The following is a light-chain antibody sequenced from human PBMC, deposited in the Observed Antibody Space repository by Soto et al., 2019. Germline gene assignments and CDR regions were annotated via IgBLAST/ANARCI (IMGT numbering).Light chain of an antibody. Sequence: QSALTQPRSVSGSPGQSVTISCTGTSSAVGAYNYVSWYQHHPGKAPKVMIYDVSERPSGVPDRFSGSKSDNKASLTISGLQAEDEADYYCCSYAGSYSWVFGGGTKLTVL. CDR3: CSYAGSYSWV. CDR2: DVS. J-gene: IGLJ3*02. CDR1: SSAVGAYNY. V-gene: IGLV2-11*01.